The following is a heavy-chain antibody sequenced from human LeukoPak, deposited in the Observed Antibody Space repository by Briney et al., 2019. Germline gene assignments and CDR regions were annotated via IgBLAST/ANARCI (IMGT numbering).Heavy chain of an antibody. CDR1: GFTFDTYW. CDR3: ARGVDY. V-gene: IGHV3-48*01. CDR2: IISSGSTI. Sequence: GGSLRLSCAASGFTFDTYWMSWVRQAPGKGLEWLSHIISSGSTIYYADSVKGRFTISRDNAKNSLYLQMNSLRAEDTAVYYCARGVDYWGQGTLVTVSS. J-gene: IGHJ4*02.